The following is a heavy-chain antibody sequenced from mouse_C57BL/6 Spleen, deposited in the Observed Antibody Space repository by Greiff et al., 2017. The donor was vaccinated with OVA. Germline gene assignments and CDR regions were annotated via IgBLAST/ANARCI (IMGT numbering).Heavy chain of an antibody. CDR2: IDPSDSYT. CDR3: ASITTVVAHLDY. Sequence: QVQLQQPGAELVKPGASVKLSCKASGYTFTSYWMQWVKQRPGQGLEWIGEIDPSDSYTNYNQKFKGLATLTVDTSSRTADMQLSRLTSEDSAVYYCASITTVVAHLDYWGQGTTLTVSS. J-gene: IGHJ2*01. CDR1: GYTFTSYW. V-gene: IGHV1-50*01. D-gene: IGHD1-1*01.